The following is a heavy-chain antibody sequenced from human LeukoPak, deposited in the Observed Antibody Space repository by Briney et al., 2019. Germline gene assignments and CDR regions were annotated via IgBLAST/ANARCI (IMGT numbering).Heavy chain of an antibody. Sequence: GASVKVSCKASGYTFTSYDINWVRQATGQGLEWMGWMNPNSGNTGYAQKFQGRVTITRNTSISTAYMELSSLRSEDTAVYYCARAGTTVTTGDNWFDPWGQGTLVTVSS. CDR2: MNPNSGNT. CDR1: GYTFTSYD. D-gene: IGHD4-11*01. V-gene: IGHV1-8*03. J-gene: IGHJ5*02. CDR3: ARAGTTVTTGDNWFDP.